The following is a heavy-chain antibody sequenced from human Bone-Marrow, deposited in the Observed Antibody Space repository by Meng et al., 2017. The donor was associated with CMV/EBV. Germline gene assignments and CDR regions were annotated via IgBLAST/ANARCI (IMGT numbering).Heavy chain of an antibody. Sequence: SLKISCAASGFNFFEYAMLWVRQAPGKGLEWVSGISWDSNIISYAASVKGRFTISRDNAKDALNLQMNSLRLEDRALYYCVQGYDFWGACCDPWGQGSLVTVSS. D-gene: IGHD3-3*01. CDR1: GFNFFEYA. CDR3: VQGYDFWGACCDP. J-gene: IGHJ5*02. V-gene: IGHV3-9*01. CDR2: ISWDSNII.